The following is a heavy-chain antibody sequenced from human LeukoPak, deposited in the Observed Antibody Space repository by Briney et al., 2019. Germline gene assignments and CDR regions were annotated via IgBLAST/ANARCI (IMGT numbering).Heavy chain of an antibody. CDR3: ARGGLQAGGSARNDY. CDR1: RFTFSDYY. Sequence: GGSLRLSGAASRFTFSDYYMSWIRQAPGKGLEWVSYISSSGTTYYADSVKGRFTISRDNAQNSLYMQMNSLRAEDTAVYYCARGGLQAGGSARNDYWGQGTLVTVSS. D-gene: IGHD2-21*01. J-gene: IGHJ4*02. V-gene: IGHV3-11*01. CDR2: ISSSGTT.